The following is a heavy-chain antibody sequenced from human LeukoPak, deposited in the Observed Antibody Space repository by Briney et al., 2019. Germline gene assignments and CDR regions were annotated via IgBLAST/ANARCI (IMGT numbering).Heavy chain of an antibody. V-gene: IGHV4-39*07. D-gene: IGHD2-15*01. CDR1: GGSISSSSYY. CDR3: ASRGWYLHYFDY. CDR2: INHSGST. Sequence: SETLSLTCTVSGGSISSSSYYWGWIRQPPGKGLEWIGEINHSGSTNYNPSLKSRVTISVDTSKNQFSLKLSSVTAADTAVYYCASRGWYLHYFDYWGQGTLVTVSS. J-gene: IGHJ4*02.